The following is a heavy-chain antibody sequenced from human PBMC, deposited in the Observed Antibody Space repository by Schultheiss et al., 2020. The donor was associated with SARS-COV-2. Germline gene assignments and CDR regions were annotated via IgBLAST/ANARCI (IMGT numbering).Heavy chain of an antibody. CDR2: ISTSGTTI. Sequence: GGSLRLSCAASGFTFSSYEMNWVRQGPGKGLEWVSYISTSGTTIYYADSVKGRFTISRDNSKNTLYLQMNSLRAEDTAVYYCARSRTYTAMELLDPWGQGTLVTVSS. J-gene: IGHJ5*02. CDR1: GFTFSSYE. V-gene: IGHV3-48*03. CDR3: ARSRTYTAMELLDP. D-gene: IGHD5-18*01.